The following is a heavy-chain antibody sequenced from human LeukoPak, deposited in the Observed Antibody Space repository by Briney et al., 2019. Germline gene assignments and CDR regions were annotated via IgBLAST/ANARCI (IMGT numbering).Heavy chain of an antibody. CDR2: ISAYNGNT. CDR1: GYTFTSYG. J-gene: IGHJ4*02. V-gene: IGHV1-18*01. CDR3: ARDQNYGDYDRSDY. D-gene: IGHD4-17*01. Sequence: ASVKVSCKASGYTFTSYGISWVRQAPGQGLEWMGWISAYNGNTNYAQKLQGRVTMTTDTSTRTAYMELRSLRSDDTAVYYCARDQNYGDYDRSDYWGQGTLVTVSS.